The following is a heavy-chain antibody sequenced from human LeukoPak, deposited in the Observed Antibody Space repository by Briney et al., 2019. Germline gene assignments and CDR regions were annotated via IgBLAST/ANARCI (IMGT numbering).Heavy chain of an antibody. CDR2: IYHSGST. CDR3: ARGSGPGELGDY. CDR1: GYSISSGYY. J-gene: IGHJ4*02. D-gene: IGHD3-10*01. V-gene: IGHV4-38-2*02. Sequence: SETLSLTCTVSGYSISSGYYWGWIRQPPGKGLEWIGSIYHSGSTYYNPSLKSRVTISVDTSKNQFSLKLSSVTAADTAVYYCARGSGPGELGDYWGQGTLVTVSS.